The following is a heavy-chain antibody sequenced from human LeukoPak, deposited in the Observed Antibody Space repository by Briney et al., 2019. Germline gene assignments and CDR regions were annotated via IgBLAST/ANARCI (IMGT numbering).Heavy chain of an antibody. CDR1: GFTFNNFA. CDR2: IGSSGATT. J-gene: IGHJ3*02. CDR3: ARVDWMIGAFDI. D-gene: IGHD3-22*01. Sequence: GGSLRLSCEASGFTFNNFAMSWVRQAPGTGPEWVSGIGSSGATTFYADSVKGRYTISRDNSKNTVYLEMNSLRDEDTAVYYCARVDWMIGAFDIWGQGTMVTVSS. V-gene: IGHV3-23*01.